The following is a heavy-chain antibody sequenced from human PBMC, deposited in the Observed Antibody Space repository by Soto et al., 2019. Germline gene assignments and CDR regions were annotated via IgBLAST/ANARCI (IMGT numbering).Heavy chain of an antibody. D-gene: IGHD2-2*01. J-gene: IGHJ6*02. V-gene: IGHV5-10-1*01. CDR1: GYSFTSYW. CDR3: ARRSTRGDYYYGTDV. Sequence: VESLQISCKGSGYSFTSYWISWVRQIPWKGLEWMGRIDPIDSYTNYSPSFQGHVTISADNSISTAYLQWSSLKASDTAMYYCARRSTRGDYYYGTDVWGQGTPVTVSS. CDR2: IDPIDSYT.